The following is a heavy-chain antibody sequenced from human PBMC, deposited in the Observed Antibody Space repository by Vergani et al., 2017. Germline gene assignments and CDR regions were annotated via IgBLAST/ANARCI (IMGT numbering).Heavy chain of an antibody. CDR2: ISYDGSNK. D-gene: IGHD4-17*01. Sequence: VQLLESGGGLVQPGGSLRLSCAASGFTFSSYGMHWVRQAPGKGLEWVAVISYDGSNKYYADSVKGRFTISRDNSKNTLYLQMNSLRAEDTAVYYWAKDFYDYGDPPYYYYGMDVWGQGTTVTVSS. CDR3: AKDFYDYGDPPYYYYGMDV. V-gene: IGHV3-30*18. J-gene: IGHJ6*02. CDR1: GFTFSSYG.